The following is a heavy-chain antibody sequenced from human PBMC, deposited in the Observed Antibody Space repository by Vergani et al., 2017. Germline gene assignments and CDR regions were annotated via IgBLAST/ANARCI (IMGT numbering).Heavy chain of an antibody. V-gene: IGHV3-30*02. CDR1: GFSFNTYG. D-gene: IGHD4-17*01. CDR3: ARNTRVMTTDYDYYYMDV. J-gene: IGHJ6*03. Sequence: QVQLVETGGGVVQPGGSLRLYCATSGFSFNTYGAHWVRQAPGKGLEWVAFIGYDGRIKYNVDSVKGRFTISRDTSKNTLYLQMNSLRAEDTAVYYCARNTRVMTTDYDYYYMDVWGKGTTVTVSS. CDR2: IGYDGRIK.